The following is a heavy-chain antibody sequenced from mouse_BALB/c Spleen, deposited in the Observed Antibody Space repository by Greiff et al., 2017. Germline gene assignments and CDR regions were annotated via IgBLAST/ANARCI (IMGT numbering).Heavy chain of an antibody. V-gene: IGHV3-2*02. CDR3: ARYYYGSSFDY. Sequence: EVQLQQSGPGLVKPSQSLSLTCTVTGYSITSDYAWNWIRQFPGNKLEWMGYISYSGSTSYNPSLKSRISITRDTSKNQFFLQLNSVTTEDTATYYCARYYYGSSFDYWGKGTTLTVSS. D-gene: IGHD1-1*01. J-gene: IGHJ2*01. CDR1: GYSITSDYA. CDR2: ISYSGST.